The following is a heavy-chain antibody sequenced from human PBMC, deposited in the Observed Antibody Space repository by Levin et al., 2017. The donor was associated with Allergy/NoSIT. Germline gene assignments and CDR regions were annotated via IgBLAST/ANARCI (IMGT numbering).Heavy chain of an antibody. J-gene: IGHJ4*02. CDR3: AKWDLNFDWL. V-gene: IGHV1-2*06. CDR1: GYTFTGYY. CDR2: TNPNSGGT. D-gene: IGHD3-9*01. Sequence: GESLKISCKASGYTFTGYYIQWVRQAPGQGLEWMGRTNPNSGGTNYAQKFQGRVTMTRNTSISTAYMELSSLRSDDTAVYYCAKWDLNFDWLWGQGTLVTVSS.